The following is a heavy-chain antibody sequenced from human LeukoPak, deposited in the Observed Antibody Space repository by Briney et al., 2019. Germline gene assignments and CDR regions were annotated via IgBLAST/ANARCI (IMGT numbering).Heavy chain of an antibody. CDR3: PRSGSYYYYMDD. CDR2: MSHSGGT. Sequence: SETLSHTFAVSGYSISRGYYCGWLRQPPGKGLEWIGRMSHSGGTYYNPTLKSRVTIPLDTSKHQYSLKLSSVTAAGTPVCYFPRSGSYYYYMDDWGQGATVTVSS. J-gene: IGHJ6*03. D-gene: IGHD3-10*01. V-gene: IGHV4-38-2*01. CDR1: GYSISRGYY.